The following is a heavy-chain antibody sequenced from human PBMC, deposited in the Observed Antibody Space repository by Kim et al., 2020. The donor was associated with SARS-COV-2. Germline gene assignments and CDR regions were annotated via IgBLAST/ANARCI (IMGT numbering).Heavy chain of an antibody. Sequence: GGSLRLSCTASGFTFGDYAMSWVRQAPGKGLEWVGFIRSKAYGGTTEYAASVKGRFTISRDDSKSIAYLQMNSLKTEDTAVYYCTRGGVVSHYYDYVWGLDYWGQGTLVTVSS. V-gene: IGHV3-49*04. J-gene: IGHJ4*02. CDR2: IRSKAYGGTT. D-gene: IGHD3-16*01. CDR1: GFTFGDYA. CDR3: TRGGVVSHYYDYVWGLDY.